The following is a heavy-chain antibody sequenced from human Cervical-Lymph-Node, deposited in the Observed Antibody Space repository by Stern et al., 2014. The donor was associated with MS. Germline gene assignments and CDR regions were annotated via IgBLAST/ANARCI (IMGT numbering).Heavy chain of an antibody. J-gene: IGHJ4*02. Sequence: VQLVESGPGLVKPSGTLSLTCAVSGGSISSRNWWSWVRRPPGKGLERIGELDHSGNTGYNASLKCRFTIPVDTPRTQFSLRRRSVTAADTAVYFCARGMLYDSSGYYLFYLDSWGQGTLVAVSS. D-gene: IGHD3-22*01. CDR2: LDHSGNT. CDR3: ARGMLYDSSGYYLFYLDS. V-gene: IGHV4-4*02. CDR1: GGSISSRNW.